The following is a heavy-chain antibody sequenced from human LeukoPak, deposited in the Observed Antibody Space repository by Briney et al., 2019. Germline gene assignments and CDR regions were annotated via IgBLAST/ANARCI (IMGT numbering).Heavy chain of an antibody. D-gene: IGHD3-3*01. CDR1: GYTFTSYY. V-gene: IGHV1-46*01. J-gene: IGHJ4*02. CDR3: ARGGEWLLYRDTRGGFDY. CDR2: INPSGGST. Sequence: ASVKVSCKASGYTFTSYYMHWVRQAPGQGLEWMGIINPSGGSTSYAQKFQGRVTMTRDTSTSTVYMELSSLRSEDTAVYYCARGGEWLLYRDTRGGFDYWGQGTLVTVSS.